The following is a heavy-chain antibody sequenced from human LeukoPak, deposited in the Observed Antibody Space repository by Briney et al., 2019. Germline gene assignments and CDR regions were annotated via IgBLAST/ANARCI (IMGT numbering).Heavy chain of an antibody. D-gene: IGHD1-26*01. V-gene: IGHV3-30*19. J-gene: IGHJ4*02. Sequence: HPGGSLRLSCAASGFTFSSYGMHWVRQAPGKGLEWVAVISYDGSNKYYADSVKGRFTISRDNSKNTLYLQMNSLRAEDTAVYYCARPRSGSYTPYYFDYWGQGTLVTVSS. CDR1: GFTFSSYG. CDR2: ISYDGSNK. CDR3: ARPRSGSYTPYYFDY.